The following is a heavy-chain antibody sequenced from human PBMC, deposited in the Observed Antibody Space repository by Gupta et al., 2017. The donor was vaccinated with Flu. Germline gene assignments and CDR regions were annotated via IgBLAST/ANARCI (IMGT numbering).Heavy chain of an antibody. Sequence: EVQLWESGGDLVQPGGSLRLSCAASGFAFRNYVMSWVRQAPGKPLEWVASLTVSFPTSYYADSVKGRFTISRDNSRNTLSLQMHSLRVDDTAVYYCAKGLVVRKNPATFDYWGQGTLVTVSS. CDR3: AKGLVVRKNPATFDY. CDR2: LTVSFPTS. D-gene: IGHD2-8*02. CDR1: GFAFRNYV. V-gene: IGHV3-23*01. J-gene: IGHJ4*02.